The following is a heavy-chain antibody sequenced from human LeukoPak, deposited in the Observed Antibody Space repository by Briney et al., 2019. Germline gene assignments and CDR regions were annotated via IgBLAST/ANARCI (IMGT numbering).Heavy chain of an antibody. CDR3: ARDYYGSGSYGSFNFDY. V-gene: IGHV4-34*01. D-gene: IGHD3-10*01. CDR2: INHSGST. Sequence: PSETLSLTCAVYGGSFSGYYWSWIRQPPGKGLEWIGEINHSGSTNYNPSLKSRVTISVDTSKNQFSLKLSSVTAADTAVYYCARDYYGSGSYGSFNFDYWGQGALVTVSS. CDR1: GGSFSGYY. J-gene: IGHJ4*02.